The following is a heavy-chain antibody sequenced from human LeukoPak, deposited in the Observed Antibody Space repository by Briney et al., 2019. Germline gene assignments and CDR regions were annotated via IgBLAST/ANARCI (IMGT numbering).Heavy chain of an antibody. CDR1: GGSIGGYH. D-gene: IGHD2-21*02. J-gene: IGHJ5*02. V-gene: IGHV4-59*08. CDR2: IYYKGIT. Sequence: PSETLSLTCVVSGGSIGGYHWSWIRLPPGKGLEWIGYIYYKGITNYNPSLKSRVTISLDTSKSQFSLNLSSVTAADTAVYYCARLVAVTGTVDYFDPWGQGTVVTVSS. CDR3: ARLVAVTGTVDYFDP.